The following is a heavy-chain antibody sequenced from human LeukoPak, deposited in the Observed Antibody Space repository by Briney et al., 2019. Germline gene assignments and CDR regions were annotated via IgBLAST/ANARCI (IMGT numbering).Heavy chain of an antibody. CDR2: IYYSGST. CDR1: GGSISSGGYY. J-gene: IGHJ6*02. Sequence: PSETLSLTCTVSGGSISSGGYYWSWIRQHPGKGLEWIGYIYYSGSTYYNPSLKSRVTISVDTSKNQFSLKLSSVTAADTVVYYCARDRIAAAGVPNYYYYYGMDVWGQGTTVTVSS. V-gene: IGHV4-31*03. D-gene: IGHD6-13*01. CDR3: ARDRIAAAGVPNYYYYYGMDV.